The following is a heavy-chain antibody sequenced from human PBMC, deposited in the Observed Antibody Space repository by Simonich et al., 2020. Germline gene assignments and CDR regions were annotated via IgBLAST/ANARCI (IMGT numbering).Heavy chain of an antibody. D-gene: IGHD7-27*01. CDR3: ATNSPSSWGYHNFDY. V-gene: IGHV1-24*01. CDR2: FDTEDGET. Sequence: QVQLVQSGAEVKKPGASVKVSCKVSGYTLTELSMHWVRQAPGKGIEWRGGFDTEDGETIYAQKFQGRVTMTEDTSTDTAYMELSSLRSEDTAVYYCATNSPSSWGYHNFDYWGQGTLVTVSS. J-gene: IGHJ4*02. CDR1: GYTLTELS.